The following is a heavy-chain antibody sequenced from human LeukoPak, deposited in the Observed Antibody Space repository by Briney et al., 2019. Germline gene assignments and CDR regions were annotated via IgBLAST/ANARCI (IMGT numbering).Heavy chain of an antibody. CDR3: AKDLCSSCWYEGFDY. Sequence: GGSLRLSYAASGFTFSNAWMSWVRQAPGKGLEWVGRIKSKTDGGTTDYAAPVKGRFTISRDNSKNTLYLQMNSLRAEDTAVYYCAKDLCSSCWYEGFDYWGQGTLVTVSS. V-gene: IGHV3-15*01. D-gene: IGHD6-13*01. J-gene: IGHJ4*02. CDR1: GFTFSNAW. CDR2: IKSKTDGGTT.